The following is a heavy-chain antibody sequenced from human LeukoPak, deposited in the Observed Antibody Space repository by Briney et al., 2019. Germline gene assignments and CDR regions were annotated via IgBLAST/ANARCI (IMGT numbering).Heavy chain of an antibody. CDR3: ARWLYSDTAMVYYFDY. J-gene: IGHJ4*02. Sequence: SETLSLTCTVSGYSISSGYYWGWIRQPPGKGLEWIGSIYHSGSTYYNPSLKSRVTISVDTSKNQFSLKLSSVTAADTAVYYCARWLYSDTAMVYYFDYWGQGTLVTVSS. V-gene: IGHV4-38-2*02. CDR2: IYHSGST. CDR1: GYSISSGYY. D-gene: IGHD5-18*01.